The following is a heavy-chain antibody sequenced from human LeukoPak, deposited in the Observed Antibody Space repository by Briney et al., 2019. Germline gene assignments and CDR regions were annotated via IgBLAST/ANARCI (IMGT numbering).Heavy chain of an antibody. V-gene: IGHV7-4-1*02. D-gene: IGHD3-10*01. CDR1: GYTFTSYA. CDR3: ARGAKLLLWFGELFWFDP. J-gene: IGHJ5*02. Sequence: GASVKVSCKASGYTFTSYAMNWVRQAPRQGLEWMGWINTNTGNPTYAQGFTGRFVFSLDTSVSTAYLQISSLKAEDTAVYYCARGAKLLLWFGELFWFDPWGQGTLVTVSS. CDR2: INTNTGNP.